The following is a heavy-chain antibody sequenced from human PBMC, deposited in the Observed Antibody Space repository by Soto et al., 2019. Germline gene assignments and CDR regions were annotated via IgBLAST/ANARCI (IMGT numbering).Heavy chain of an antibody. Sequence: GSGPTLVNPTQTLTLTCTFSGFSLSTSGVGVGWIRQPPGKALEWLALISWDDDMRYSPSLKSRLTNTKDTSKNQVVLTMTNMDPVDTATYYCALTNGYSSGGGMEVWGQGTTVTVSS. CDR1: GFSLSTSGVG. V-gene: IGHV2-5*02. CDR3: ALTNGYSSGGGMEV. CDR2: ISWDDDM. D-gene: IGHD6-19*01. J-gene: IGHJ6*02.